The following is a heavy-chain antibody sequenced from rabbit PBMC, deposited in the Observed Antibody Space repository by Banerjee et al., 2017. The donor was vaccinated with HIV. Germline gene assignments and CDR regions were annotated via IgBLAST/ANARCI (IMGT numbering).Heavy chain of an antibody. CDR3: ARSYDGSYDYWGL. V-gene: IGHV1S40*01. Sequence: QSLEESGGDLVKPGASLTLTCKASGFSYSGGYDMCWVRQAPGKGPEWIAYIYPGFDIRKYANSVKGRFTISSDNAQNAVFLQMTSLTAADTATYFCARSYDGSYDYWGLWGQGTSSPS. J-gene: IGHJ3*01. CDR1: GFSYSGGYD. D-gene: IGHD6-1*01. CDR2: IYPGFDIR.